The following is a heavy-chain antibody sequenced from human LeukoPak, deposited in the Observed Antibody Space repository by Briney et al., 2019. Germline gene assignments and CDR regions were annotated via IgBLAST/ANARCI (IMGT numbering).Heavy chain of an antibody. CDR1: GYTFTSYA. V-gene: IGHV7-4-1*02. D-gene: IGHD3-22*01. J-gene: IGHJ4*02. CDR3: ARDPAPYYYDSSALDY. CDR2: INTNTGNP. Sequence: GASVKVSCKASGYTFTSYAMNWVRQAPGQGLEWMGWINTNTGNPTYAQGFTGRFVFSLDTSVSTAYLQISSLKAEDTAVYYCARDPAPYYYDSSALDYWGQGTLVTVSS.